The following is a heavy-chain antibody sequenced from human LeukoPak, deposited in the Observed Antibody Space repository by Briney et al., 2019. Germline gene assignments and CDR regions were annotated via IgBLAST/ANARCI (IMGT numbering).Heavy chain of an antibody. CDR1: GFTFSNYW. V-gene: IGHV3-7*01. Sequence: GGSLRLSFAASGFTFSNYWMTWVRQAPGKGLEWVANIKQDGSEEYYVDSVKGRFTISRDNAKNSLYLQMNSLRAEDTAVYYCARDYLLLPYYYYMDVWGKGTTVTVSS. CDR2: IKQDGSEE. CDR3: ARDYLLLPYYYYMDV. J-gene: IGHJ6*03. D-gene: IGHD3-22*01.